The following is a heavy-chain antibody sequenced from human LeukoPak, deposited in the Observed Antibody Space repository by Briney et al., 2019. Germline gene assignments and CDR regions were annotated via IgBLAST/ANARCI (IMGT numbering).Heavy chain of an antibody. J-gene: IGHJ4*02. CDR2: ITGSGGST. V-gene: IGHV3-23*01. CDR1: GFTFSSYA. CDR3: VSPVRDY. Sequence: QPGGSLRLSCAASGFTFSSYALTWVRQAPGKGLEWVSTITGSGGSTYYADSVKGRFAISRDNSKNTLYLQMNSLRAEDTAVYYCVSPVRDYWGQGTLVTVSS.